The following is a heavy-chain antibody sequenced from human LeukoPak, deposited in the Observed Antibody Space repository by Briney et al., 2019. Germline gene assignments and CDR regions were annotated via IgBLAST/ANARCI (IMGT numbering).Heavy chain of an antibody. CDR2: IYPGDSDT. J-gene: IGHJ4*02. CDR1: GYSFTSYW. V-gene: IGHV5-51*01. CDR3: ARWSNYDILTGPSFPDY. D-gene: IGHD3-9*01. Sequence: LGESLKISCKGSGYSFTSYWIGWVRQMPGKGLEWMGIIYPGDSDTRYSPSFQGQVTMSADKSISTAYLQWSSLKASDTAMYYCARWSNYDILTGPSFPDYWGQGTLVTVSS.